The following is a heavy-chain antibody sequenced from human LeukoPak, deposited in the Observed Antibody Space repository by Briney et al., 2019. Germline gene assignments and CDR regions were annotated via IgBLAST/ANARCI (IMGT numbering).Heavy chain of an antibody. CDR2: ISSNGGST. V-gene: IGHV3-64*01. CDR3: ARDFYYDSSGPYFYYGMDV. D-gene: IGHD3-22*01. CDR1: GFTFSSYA. J-gene: IGHJ6*02. Sequence: GGSLRLSCAASGFTFSSYALHWVRRAPGKGLEYVSGISSNGGSTYYANSVQGRFTISRDNSKNTLYIQMGSLGAEDMAVYYCARDFYYDSSGPYFYYGMDVWGQGTTVTVSS.